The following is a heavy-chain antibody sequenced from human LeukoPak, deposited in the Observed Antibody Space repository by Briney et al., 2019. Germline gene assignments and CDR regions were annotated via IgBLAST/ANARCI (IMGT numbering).Heavy chain of an antibody. V-gene: IGHV4-31*03. J-gene: IGHJ4*02. CDR1: GDSISRGGYY. D-gene: IGHD6-19*01. Sequence: SETLSLTCTVSGDSISRGGYYWRWVRQQAGKGLGWIGYIYYSGSTYYNPSLKTRVTISLDTSKNQFALELSSVTVADTAVYYCARSAAGLVRFFDYWGQGTLVTVSS. CDR3: ARSAAGLVRFFDY. CDR2: IYYSGST.